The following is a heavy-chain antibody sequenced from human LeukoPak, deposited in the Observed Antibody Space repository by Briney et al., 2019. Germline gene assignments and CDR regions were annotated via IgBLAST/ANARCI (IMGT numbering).Heavy chain of an antibody. CDR1: GGTFSSYT. CDR2: IIPILGIA. J-gene: IGHJ6*02. Sequence: SVKVSCKASGGTFSSYTISWVRQAPGQGLEWMGRIIPILGIANYAQKFQGRVTITADKSTSTAYMELSSLRSEDTAVYYCAREFEVGYYGSGSYRYGMDVWGQRTTVTVSS. V-gene: IGHV1-69*04. CDR3: AREFEVGYYGSGSYRYGMDV. D-gene: IGHD3-10*01.